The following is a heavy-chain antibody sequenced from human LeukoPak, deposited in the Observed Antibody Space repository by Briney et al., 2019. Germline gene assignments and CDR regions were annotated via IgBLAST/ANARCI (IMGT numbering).Heavy chain of an antibody. CDR1: GFTFSSYA. V-gene: IGHV3-23*01. CDR2: ITSSGGST. D-gene: IGHD3-9*01. Sequence: GGSLRLSCVASGFTFSSYAMNWVRQAPGMGLEWVSVITSSGGSTAYADSVRGRFTISRDNSKNTLYMQMNSLRAEATAVYYCVTESTGTLDYWGQGILVTVSS. J-gene: IGHJ4*02. CDR3: VTESTGTLDY.